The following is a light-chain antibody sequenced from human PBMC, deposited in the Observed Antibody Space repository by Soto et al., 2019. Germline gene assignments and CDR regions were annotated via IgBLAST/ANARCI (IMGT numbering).Light chain of an antibody. J-gene: IGLJ2*01. V-gene: IGLV2-14*01. CDR2: DVS. CDR3: SSYSSSSTL. Sequence: QSVLTQPASVSGSPGQSITISCTGSSSDVGGYDYVSWYQQHPGKAPKLMIYDVSNRPSGVSNRFSGSKSANTASLTISGLQAEDEADYHCSSYSSSSTLFGGGTKLTVL. CDR1: SSDVGGYDY.